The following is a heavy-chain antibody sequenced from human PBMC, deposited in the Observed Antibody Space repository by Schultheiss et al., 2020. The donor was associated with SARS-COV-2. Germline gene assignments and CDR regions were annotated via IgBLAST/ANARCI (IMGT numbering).Heavy chain of an antibody. J-gene: IGHJ6*02. Sequence: SETLSLTCAVYGGSFSGYYWSWIRQPPGKGLEWIGEINHSGSTNYNPSLKSRVTISVDTSKNQFSLKLSSVTAADTAVYYCARGSIAAELRVGGYYYGMDVWGQGTTVTVSS. CDR3: ARGSIAAELRVGGYYYGMDV. CDR1: GGSFSGYY. CDR2: INHSGST. V-gene: IGHV4-34*01. D-gene: IGHD6-13*01.